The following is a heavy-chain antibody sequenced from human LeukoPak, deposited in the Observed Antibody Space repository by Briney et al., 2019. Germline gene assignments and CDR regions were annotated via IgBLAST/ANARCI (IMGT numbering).Heavy chain of an antibody. CDR3: ASIDGNNYYGMDG. V-gene: IGHV3-48*04. CDR2: ISRGSRTI. J-gene: IGHJ6*01. Sequence: GGSLRLSCAASGFTFSNYRMLWVRQAPGKGLEWVSYISRGSRTIYYADSVKGRFTISRDDAKNSLSLQMNSLRAEDTAVYYCASIDGNNYYGMDGWGQGTTVTVSS. CDR1: GFTFSNYR. D-gene: IGHD1-14*01.